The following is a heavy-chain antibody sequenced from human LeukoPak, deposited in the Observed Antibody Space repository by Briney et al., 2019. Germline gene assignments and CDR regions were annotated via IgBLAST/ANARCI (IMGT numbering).Heavy chain of an antibody. V-gene: IGHV3-7*01. CDR1: GFTFSSYW. Sequence: GGSLRLSCAASGFTFSSYWMSWVRQAPGKGLEWVANIKQDGSEKYYVDSVKGRFTISRDNAKNSLYLQMNSLRAEDTAVYYCARPGIAVAGYYFDYWGQGTLVTVSS. CDR3: ARPGIAVAGYYFDY. J-gene: IGHJ4*02. CDR2: IKQDGSEK. D-gene: IGHD6-19*01.